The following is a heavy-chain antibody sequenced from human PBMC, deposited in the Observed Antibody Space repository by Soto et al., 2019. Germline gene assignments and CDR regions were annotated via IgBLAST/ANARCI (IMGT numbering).Heavy chain of an antibody. D-gene: IGHD3-22*01. Sequence: QVQLVQSGAEVKKPGASVTVSCKTSGYTFSNHDLSWVRQAPGQGLEWMGLISAYNGDTKYTQNIQGRVTMTKDTSTTTAYMELRSLRSDDTAVYYCARVVDTSGYSVGDAFDIWGQGTMVTVSS. CDR3: ARVVDTSGYSVGDAFDI. J-gene: IGHJ3*02. CDR1: GYTFSNHD. CDR2: ISAYNGDT. V-gene: IGHV1-18*01.